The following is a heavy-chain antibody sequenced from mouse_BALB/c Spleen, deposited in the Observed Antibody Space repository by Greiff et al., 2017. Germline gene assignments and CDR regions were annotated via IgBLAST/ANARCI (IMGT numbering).Heavy chain of an antibody. CDR1: GFTFSSFG. Sequence: EVQRVESGGGLVQPGGSRKLSCAASGFTFSSFGMHWVRQAPEKGLEWVAYISSGSSTIYYADTVKGRFTISRANPKNTRFLQMTSLRSEDTAMYYYARSGGIAYWGQGTLVTVSA. V-gene: IGHV5-17*02. J-gene: IGHJ3*01. CDR3: ARSGGIAY. CDR2: ISSGSSTI.